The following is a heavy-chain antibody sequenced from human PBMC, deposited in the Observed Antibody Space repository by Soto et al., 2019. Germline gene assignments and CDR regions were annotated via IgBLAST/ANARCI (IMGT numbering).Heavy chain of an antibody. CDR1: GGSISSGGYY. D-gene: IGHD3-22*01. CDR2: IYYSGST. Sequence: SETLSLTCTVSGGSISSGGYYWSWIRQHPGKGLEWIGYIYYSGSTYYNPSLKSRVTISVDTSKNQFSLKLSSVTAADTALYYCASRSSSGYYPIFDYWGQGTLVTVSS. CDR3: ASRSSSGYYPIFDY. J-gene: IGHJ4*02. V-gene: IGHV4-31*03.